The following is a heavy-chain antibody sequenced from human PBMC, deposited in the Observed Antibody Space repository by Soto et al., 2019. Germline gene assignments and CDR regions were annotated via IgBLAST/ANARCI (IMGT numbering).Heavy chain of an antibody. J-gene: IGHJ4*02. CDR2: VYYRGRS. D-gene: IGHD4-17*01. V-gene: IGHV4-39*01. CDR3: LSQRTTVPTQAYFDY. CDR1: GGSVTNSSYY. Sequence: SETLSLTCTVSGGSVTNSSYYWGWIRQSPGKGLEWIGSVYYRGRSYSKSSVKSRVTISVDTSKNRFSLSLNSVTASDTAVYFCLSQRTTVPTQAYFDYWGPGALVTVSS.